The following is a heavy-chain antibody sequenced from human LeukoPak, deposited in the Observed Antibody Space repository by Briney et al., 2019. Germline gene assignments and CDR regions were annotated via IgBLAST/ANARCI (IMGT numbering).Heavy chain of an antibody. D-gene: IGHD3-3*01. V-gene: IGHV1-69*04. CDR2: IIPILGIA. CDR1: GGSFSSYA. J-gene: IGHJ5*02. Sequence: SSVKVSCKASGGSFSSYAISWVRQAPGQEHEWMGRIIPILGIANYAQKFQGRVTITADKSTSTAYMELSSLRSEDTAVYYCARVTRFLELDPCGQGTLVTVSS. CDR3: ARVTRFLELDP.